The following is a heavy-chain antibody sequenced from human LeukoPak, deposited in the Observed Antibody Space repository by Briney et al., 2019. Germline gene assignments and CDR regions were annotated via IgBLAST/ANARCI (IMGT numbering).Heavy chain of an antibody. D-gene: IGHD3-10*01. J-gene: IGHJ4*02. CDR2: IYSGGTT. CDR1: GFTVSSNY. Sequence: GGSLRLSCAASGFTVSSNYMSWVRQAPGKGLEWVSVIYSGGTTYYADSVKGRFTISRGNSKNTLYLQMNSLRAEDTAVYYCARDLIDYGSGSYYALGDWGQGTLVTVSS. V-gene: IGHV3-53*01. CDR3: ARDLIDYGSGSYYALGD.